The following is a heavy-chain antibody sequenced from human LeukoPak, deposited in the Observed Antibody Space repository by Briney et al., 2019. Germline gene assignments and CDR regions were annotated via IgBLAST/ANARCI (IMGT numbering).Heavy chain of an antibody. Sequence: PSETLSLTCTVSGGSISSGSYYWNWIRQPAGKGLEWIGRIYTSGSTNYNPSLKSRVTISIDTSKNQFSLKLSSVTAADTAVYYCARGVGGIWGQGTMVTVSS. CDR3: ARGVGGI. J-gene: IGHJ3*02. CDR2: IYTSGST. CDR1: GGSISSGSYY. V-gene: IGHV4-61*02.